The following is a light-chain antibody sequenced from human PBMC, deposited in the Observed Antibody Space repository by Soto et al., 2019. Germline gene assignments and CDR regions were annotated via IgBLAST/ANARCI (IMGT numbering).Light chain of an antibody. CDR1: SSNIGAGYD. J-gene: IGLJ1*01. V-gene: IGLV1-40*01. CDR3: HSYDSSLSASV. CDR2: GTT. Sequence: QSVLTQTPSVSGAPGQRVTIYCTGRSSNIGAGYDVHWYQHLPGTAPKLLIYGTTNRPSGVPDRFSGSKSGISASLAITGLQAEDEADYYCHSYDSSLSASVFGAGTKVTVL.